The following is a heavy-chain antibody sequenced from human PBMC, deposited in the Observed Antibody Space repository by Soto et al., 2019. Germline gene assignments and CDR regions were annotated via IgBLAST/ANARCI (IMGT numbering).Heavy chain of an antibody. D-gene: IGHD6-19*01. Sequence: GASVKVSCKASGYTFTNSGISWVRQAPGQGLEWMGLINIGNGNTRNSQKFQGRVSITTDTYATTAYMGLSSLRSEDTAVYYCARDPAGSGPNFDFWGQGTLVTVSS. J-gene: IGHJ4*02. CDR3: ARDPAGSGPNFDF. CDR1: GYTFTNSG. V-gene: IGHV1-18*01. CDR2: INIGNGNT.